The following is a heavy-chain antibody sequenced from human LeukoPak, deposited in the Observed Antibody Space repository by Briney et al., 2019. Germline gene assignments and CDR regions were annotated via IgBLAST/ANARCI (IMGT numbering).Heavy chain of an antibody. J-gene: IGHJ4*02. CDR1: GYTFTSYG. CDR2: INPNSGGT. Sequence: ASVKVSCKASGYTFTSYGISWVRQAPGQGLEWMGWINPNSGGTNYAQKLQGRVTMTTDTSTSTAYMELRSLRSDDTAVYYCARELTYEPPDYWGQGTLVTVSS. CDR3: ARELTYEPPDY. V-gene: IGHV1-18*01. D-gene: IGHD2-21*01.